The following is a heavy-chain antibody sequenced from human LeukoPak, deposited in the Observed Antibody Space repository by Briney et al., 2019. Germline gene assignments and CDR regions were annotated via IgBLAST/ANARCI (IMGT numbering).Heavy chain of an antibody. CDR2: INQDGSEK. V-gene: IGHV3-7*05. D-gene: IGHD1-14*01. J-gene: IGHJ4*02. CDR1: GFTFSSYW. Sequence: PGGSLRLSCAASGFTFSSYWMGWVRQAPGKGLEWVANINQDGSEKYYVDSVKGRFTISRDNAKNSVYLQMNSLRGEDTAVYYCTRDRTLVYWGQGTLVTVSS. CDR3: TRDRTLVY.